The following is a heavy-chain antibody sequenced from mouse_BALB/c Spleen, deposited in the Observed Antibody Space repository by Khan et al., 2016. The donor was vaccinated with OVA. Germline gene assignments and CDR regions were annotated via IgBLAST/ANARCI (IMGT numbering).Heavy chain of an antibody. CDR3: ARNYDYDEGLAY. CDR1: GFSLTSYG. J-gene: IGHJ3*01. V-gene: IGHV2-2*02. CDR2: IWRVGST. D-gene: IGHD2-4*01. Sequence: QVRLQQSGPGLVQPSQSLSITCTVSGFSLTSYGVHWVRQSPGKGLEWLGVIWRVGSTDYNEAFISSMNIRKDNSKSQAFFKMTSLQANDTAIYYWARNYDYDEGLAYWGQGTLVTVSA.